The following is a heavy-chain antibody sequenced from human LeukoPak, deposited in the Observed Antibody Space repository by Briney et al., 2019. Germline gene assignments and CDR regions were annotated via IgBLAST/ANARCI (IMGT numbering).Heavy chain of an antibody. Sequence: SETLSLTCSVSGDSVSRSDSYWDWIRQPPGKGLEWIGTIYYSGRTYYSPSLNSRVTMSVDPSNNQFSLTLRYVTAADTAVYYCARRRYYDRSGYLEWGQGTLLSVSS. J-gene: IGHJ1*01. V-gene: IGHV4-39*01. CDR1: GDSVSRSDSY. CDR3: ARRRYYDRSGYLE. D-gene: IGHD3-22*01. CDR2: IYYSGRT.